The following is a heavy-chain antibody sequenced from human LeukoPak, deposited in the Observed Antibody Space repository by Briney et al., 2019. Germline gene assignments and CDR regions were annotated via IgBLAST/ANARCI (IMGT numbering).Heavy chain of an antibody. Sequence: PETLSLTCTVSGGSISSYYWSWIRQPPGKGLEWIGYIYTSGSTNYNPSLKSRVTISVDTSKNQFSLKLSSVTAADTAVYYCARVGDFPLESWFDPWGQGTLVTVSS. CDR2: IYTSGST. CDR1: GGSISSYY. CDR3: ARVGDFPLESWFDP. D-gene: IGHD3-3*01. J-gene: IGHJ5*02. V-gene: IGHV4-4*09.